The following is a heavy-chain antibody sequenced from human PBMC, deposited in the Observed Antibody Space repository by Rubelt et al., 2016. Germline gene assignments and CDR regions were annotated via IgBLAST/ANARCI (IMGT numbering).Heavy chain of an antibody. D-gene: IGHD1-26*01. J-gene: IGHJ4*02. CDR1: GGSISSYY. Sequence: QVQLQESGPGLVKPSETLSLTCTVSGGSISSYYWSWIRQPPGKGLEWIGSIYYSGSTYYNPSLKSRVTISVDTSKNQFYLKLSSVTAADTAVYYCARVVGATMGSDYWGQGTLVTVSS. CDR2: IYYSGST. V-gene: IGHV4-59*05. CDR3: ARVVGATMGSDY.